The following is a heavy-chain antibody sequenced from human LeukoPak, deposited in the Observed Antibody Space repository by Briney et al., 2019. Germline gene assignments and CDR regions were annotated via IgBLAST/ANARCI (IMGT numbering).Heavy chain of an antibody. V-gene: IGHV3-7*01. CDR3: ARDRSDFSLLYHYFYMDV. CDR2: IKEDGNEK. CDR1: GFTVSSND. D-gene: IGHD3-3*01. Sequence: GGSLRLSCAAPGFTVSSNDMSWVRQAPGKGLECVANIKEDGNEKYYVDSVKGRFTISRDSVRHSLYLQMNSLRDEDTAIYYCARDRSDFSLLYHYFYMDVWGKGTTVTVSS. J-gene: IGHJ6*03.